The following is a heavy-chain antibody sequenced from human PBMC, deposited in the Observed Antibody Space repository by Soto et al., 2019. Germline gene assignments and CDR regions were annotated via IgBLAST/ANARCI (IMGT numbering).Heavy chain of an antibody. J-gene: IGHJ1*01. CDR2: ISWDGGRT. V-gene: IGHV3-43*01. CDR1: GFTFDDYT. CDR3: AKAPSQWLVTGEYFQH. Sequence: GSLRLSCAASGFTFDDYTMHWVRQAPGKGLEWVSLISWDGGRTYYADSVKGRFTISRDNSKNSLYLQMNSLRTEDTALYYCAKAPSQWLVTGEYFQHWGQGTLVTVSS. D-gene: IGHD6-19*01.